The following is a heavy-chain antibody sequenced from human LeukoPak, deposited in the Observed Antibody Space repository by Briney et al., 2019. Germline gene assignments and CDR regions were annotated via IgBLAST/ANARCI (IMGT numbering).Heavy chain of an antibody. CDR2: ISSDGSST. J-gene: IGHJ4*02. D-gene: IGHD3-22*01. CDR1: GFTFSSYW. CDR3: ARSMIFPPDSLDY. V-gene: IGHV3-74*01. Sequence: PGGSLRLSCAASGFTFSSYWMPWVRQAPGKGLVWVSRISSDGSSTSYADSVKGRFTISRDNAKNTLYLQMNSLRAEDTAVYYCARSMIFPPDSLDYWGQGTLVTVSS.